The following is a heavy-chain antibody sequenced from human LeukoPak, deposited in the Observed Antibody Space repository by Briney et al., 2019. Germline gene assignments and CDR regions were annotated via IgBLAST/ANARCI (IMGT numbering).Heavy chain of an antibody. CDR2: IIPIFGTA. CDR3: ARGRVRLPSRGYYMDV. Sequence: EASVKVSCKASGYTFTGYYMHWVRQAPGQGLEWMGGIIPIFGTANYAQKFQGRVTITADKSTSTAYMELSSLRSEDTAVYYCARGRVRLPSRGYYMDVWGKGTTVTVSS. D-gene: IGHD6-25*01. J-gene: IGHJ6*03. V-gene: IGHV1-69*06. CDR1: GYTFTGYY.